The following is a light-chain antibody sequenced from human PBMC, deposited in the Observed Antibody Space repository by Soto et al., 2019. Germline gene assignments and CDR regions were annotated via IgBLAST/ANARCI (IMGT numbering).Light chain of an antibody. CDR2: AVS. V-gene: IGLV2-14*03. J-gene: IGLJ3*02. CDR3: SSYTSTTPGVL. Sequence: QSALTQPASVSGSPGLSITISCTGTSSDVGGYNYVSWYQHHPGKAPKLMIYAVSNRPSGVSNRFSASKSGNTASLTISGLQAEDEADYYCSSYTSTTPGVLFGGGTKLTVL. CDR1: SSDVGGYNY.